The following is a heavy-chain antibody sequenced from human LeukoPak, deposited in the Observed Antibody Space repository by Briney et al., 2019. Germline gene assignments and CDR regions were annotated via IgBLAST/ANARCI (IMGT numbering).Heavy chain of an antibody. CDR2: IYYSGST. D-gene: IGHD6-6*01. V-gene: IGHV4-39*07. CDR3: ARDYSRSEDAFDI. CDR1: GGSISSSTYY. Sequence: DPSETLSLTCTVSGGSISSSTYYWGWIRQPPGKGLEWIGNIYYSGSTYSNPSLKSRVTISVDTSKNQFSLKLSSVTAADTAVYYCARDYSRSEDAFDIWGQGTMVTVSS. J-gene: IGHJ3*02.